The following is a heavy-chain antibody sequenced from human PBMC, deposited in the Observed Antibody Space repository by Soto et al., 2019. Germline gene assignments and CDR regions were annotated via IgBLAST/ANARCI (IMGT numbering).Heavy chain of an antibody. Sequence: EVLVVKSGGGLVEPGASLRLSCATSGFTFSTAWMTWVRQAPGKGLEWVGYIKSRIDGGTADYAAPVKGRFTISRDDSKNTLYLQMNSLKSEDTAVYYCTYLHYEHWGQGTLVTVSS. V-gene: IGHV3-15*01. CDR3: TYLHYEH. CDR2: IKSRIDGGTA. D-gene: IGHD3-10*01. J-gene: IGHJ1*01. CDR1: GFTFSTAW.